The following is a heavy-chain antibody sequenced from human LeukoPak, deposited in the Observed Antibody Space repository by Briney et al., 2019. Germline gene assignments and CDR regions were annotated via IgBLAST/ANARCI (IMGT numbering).Heavy chain of an antibody. J-gene: IGHJ4*02. CDR1: GGTFSSYA. CDR2: INPNSGGT. Sequence: ASVKVSCKASGGTFSSYAISWVRQAPGQGLEWMGWINPNSGGTNYAQKFQGRVTMTRDTSISTAYMELSRLRSDDTAVYYCARDWAAAARGAYWGQGTLVTVSS. D-gene: IGHD6-13*01. V-gene: IGHV1-2*02. CDR3: ARDWAAAARGAY.